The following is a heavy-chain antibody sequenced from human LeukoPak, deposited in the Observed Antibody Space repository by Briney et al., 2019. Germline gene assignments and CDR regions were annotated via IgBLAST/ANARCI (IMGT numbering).Heavy chain of an antibody. CDR3: ARHRLFGSSWYGGGFDP. V-gene: IGHV3-30-3*01. D-gene: IGHD6-13*01. CDR2: ISYDGSNK. CDR1: GFTFSSYA. Sequence: PGGSLRLSCAASGFTFSSYAMHWVRQAPGKGLEWVAVISYDGSNKYYADSVKGRFTISRDNSKNTLYLQMNSLRAEDTAVYYCARHRLFGSSWYGGGFDPWGQGTLVTVSS. J-gene: IGHJ5*02.